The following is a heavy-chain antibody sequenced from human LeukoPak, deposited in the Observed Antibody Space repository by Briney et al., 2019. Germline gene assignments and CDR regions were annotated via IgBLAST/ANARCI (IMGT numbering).Heavy chain of an antibody. J-gene: IGHJ4*02. CDR2: IKEDGSEK. CDR1: GFTFSNYW. Sequence: GGSLRLSCAASGFTFSNYWMNWVRQAPGKGLEWVANIKEDGSEKYYVDSVKGRFTISRDNARNSLCLQMNSLRAEDTAVYYCASGRQLGYWGQGTLVTVSS. D-gene: IGHD6-13*01. CDR3: ASGRQLGY. V-gene: IGHV3-7*01.